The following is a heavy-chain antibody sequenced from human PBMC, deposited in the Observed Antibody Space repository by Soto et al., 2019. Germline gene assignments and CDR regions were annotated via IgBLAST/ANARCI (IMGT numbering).Heavy chain of an antibody. CDR2: IYTSGST. Sequence: QVQLQESGPGLVKPSETLSLTCTVSGGSISSYYWSWIRQPAGKGLEWIGRIYTSGSTNYNPSLKSRVTMSVDTSKNHFSLKLSSVTAADTAVYYCARDAPWYSSGWNDAEYYFDYWGQGTLVTVSS. V-gene: IGHV4-4*07. CDR1: GGSISSYY. CDR3: ARDAPWYSSGWNDAEYYFDY. D-gene: IGHD6-19*01. J-gene: IGHJ4*02.